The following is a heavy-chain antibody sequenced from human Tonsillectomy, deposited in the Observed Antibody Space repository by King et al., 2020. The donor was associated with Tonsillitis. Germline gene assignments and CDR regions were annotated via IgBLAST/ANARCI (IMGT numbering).Heavy chain of an antibody. CDR1: GFTFSDYY. J-gene: IGHJ3*02. CDR2: ISSSGSTI. Sequence: VQLVESGGGLVKPGGSLRLSCAASGFTFSDYYMSWIRQAPGKGLEWVSYISSSGSTIYYADSVKGRFTISRDNAKNSLYLQMNSLRAADTAVYYCARERITMIVVVNDAFDIWGQGTMVTVSS. V-gene: IGHV3-11*01. CDR3: ARERITMIVVVNDAFDI. D-gene: IGHD3-22*01.